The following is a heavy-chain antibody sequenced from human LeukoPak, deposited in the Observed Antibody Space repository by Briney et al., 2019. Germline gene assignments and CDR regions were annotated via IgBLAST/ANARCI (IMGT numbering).Heavy chain of an antibody. CDR2: IHNSGTT. Sequence: TLSLTCAVSGGPFSGYLWSWIRQSSGKGLEWIGEIHNSGTTNYNPSLNSRVTISEDTSKNQFYLNLSSVTAADTAVYYCARRYYYNLGSFPFDFWGQGTLVTVSS. D-gene: IGHD3-10*01. J-gene: IGHJ4*02. CDR1: GGPFSGYL. V-gene: IGHV4-34*01. CDR3: ARRYYYNLGSFPFDF.